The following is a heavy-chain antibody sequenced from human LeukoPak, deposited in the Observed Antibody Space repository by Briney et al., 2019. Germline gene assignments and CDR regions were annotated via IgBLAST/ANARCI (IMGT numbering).Heavy chain of an antibody. CDR2: IHYSWST. J-gene: IGHJ4*02. D-gene: IGHD1-1*01. CDR1: GGSVSGGNYY. Sequence: SETLSLTCTVSGGSVSGGNYYWIWMRPSPGREREGMGYIHYSWSTVYNPSLKSRATMSIDTPKNQSSQNLSSVTAADTAVYYCARTGSTGGYWGQGTLVTVSS. V-gene: IGHV4-61*01. CDR3: ARTGSTGGY.